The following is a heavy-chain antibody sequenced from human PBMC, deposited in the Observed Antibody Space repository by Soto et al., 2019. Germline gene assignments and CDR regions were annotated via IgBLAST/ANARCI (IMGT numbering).Heavy chain of an antibody. V-gene: IGHV3-15*07. CDR2: IKSKTEGGTT. Sequence: EVQLVESGGGLVKPGGSLRLSCAASGFIFNNAWMNWVRQAPGKGLEWVGRIKSKTEGGTTDYTAPVKGRFTISRDSSENTLYLQMNSLKTEDTAVYYCSTDLPSAMIFDYWGQGTLVTVSS. CDR3: STDLPSAMIFDY. J-gene: IGHJ4*02. D-gene: IGHD3-16*01. CDR1: GFIFNNAW.